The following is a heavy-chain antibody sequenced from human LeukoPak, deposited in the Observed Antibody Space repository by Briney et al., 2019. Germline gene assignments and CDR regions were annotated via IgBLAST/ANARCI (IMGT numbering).Heavy chain of an antibody. Sequence: PSETLSLTCTVSGGSISSYYWSWIRQPPGKGLEWIGEINHSGSTNYNPSLKSRVTISVDTSKNQFSLKLSSVTAADTAVYYCAIGQQPGAFDIWGQGTMVTVSS. V-gene: IGHV4-34*01. J-gene: IGHJ3*02. D-gene: IGHD6-13*01. CDR1: GGSISSYY. CDR3: AIGQQPGAFDI. CDR2: INHSGST.